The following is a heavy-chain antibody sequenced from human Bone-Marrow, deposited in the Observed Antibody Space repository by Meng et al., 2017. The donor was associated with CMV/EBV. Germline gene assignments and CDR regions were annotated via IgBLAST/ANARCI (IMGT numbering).Heavy chain of an antibody. J-gene: IGHJ4*02. Sequence: GESLKISCAASGFTFSSYWMHWVRQAPGKGLVWVSRINSDGSATSYADSVKGRFTISRDNAKNTLYLQMNSLRVEDTAVYYCARVDRVYGWGQGTLVTVYS. CDR2: INSDGSAT. CDR1: GFTFSSYW. V-gene: IGHV3-74*01. CDR3: ARVDRVYG. D-gene: IGHD5/OR15-5a*01.